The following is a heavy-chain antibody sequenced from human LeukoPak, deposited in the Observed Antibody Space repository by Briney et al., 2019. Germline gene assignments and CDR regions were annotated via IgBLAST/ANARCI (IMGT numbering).Heavy chain of an antibody. CDR2: TYYRSKWYN. D-gene: IGHD2-15*01. CDR1: GDSVSSNSAA. Sequence: SHTLSLTCAISGDSVSSNSAAWNWIRQSPPRGLEWLGRTYYRSKWYNDYAVSVKSRITINPDTSKNQFSLQLNSVTPEDTAVYYCARVPGLICSGGSCYPNWFDPWGQGTLVTVSS. J-gene: IGHJ5*02. CDR3: ARVPGLICSGGSCYPNWFDP. V-gene: IGHV6-1*01.